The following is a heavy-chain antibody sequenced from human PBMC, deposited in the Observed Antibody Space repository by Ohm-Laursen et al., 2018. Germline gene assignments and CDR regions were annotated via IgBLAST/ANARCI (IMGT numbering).Heavy chain of an antibody. D-gene: IGHD4-17*01. CDR2: INPNSGVT. V-gene: IGHV1-2*02. CDR3: ARGPYGDYVDY. CDR1: GYTFIDYY. Sequence: ASVKVSCKASGYTFIDYYMHWVRQAPGQGLEWMGWINPNSGVTKYAQKFQGRVTMTRNTSISTAYMELSSLRSEDTAVYYCARGPYGDYVDYWGQGTLVTVSS. J-gene: IGHJ4*02.